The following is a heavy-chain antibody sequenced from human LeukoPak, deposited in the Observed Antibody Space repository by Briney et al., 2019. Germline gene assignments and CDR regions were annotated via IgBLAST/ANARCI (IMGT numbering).Heavy chain of an antibody. CDR3: VRDFGGEDDF. J-gene: IGHJ4*02. Sequence: GGSLRLSCAASGFTLSSSWMHWVRQVPGEGLVWVARMNEDGRRTDVAGSVRGRFTISRDIAKNTLFLQMNSFRVEDTAVYHCVRDFGGEDDFWGQGTLVAVSS. CDR1: GFTLSSSW. D-gene: IGHD2-15*01. CDR2: MNEDGRRT. V-gene: IGHV3-74*01.